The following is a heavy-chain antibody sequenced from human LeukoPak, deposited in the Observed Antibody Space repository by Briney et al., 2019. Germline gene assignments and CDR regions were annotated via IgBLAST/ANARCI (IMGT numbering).Heavy chain of an antibody. J-gene: IGHJ3*02. CDR2: MNPNSGNT. CDR3: AGGPKWELELYAFDI. D-gene: IGHD1-26*01. V-gene: IGHV1-8*03. CDR1: GYTFTSYD. Sequence: GASVKVSCKASGYTFTSYDINWVRQATGQGLEWMGWMNPNSGNTGYAQKFQGRVTITRNTSISTAYMELSSLRSEDTAVYYCAGGPKWELELYAFDIWGQGTMVTVSS.